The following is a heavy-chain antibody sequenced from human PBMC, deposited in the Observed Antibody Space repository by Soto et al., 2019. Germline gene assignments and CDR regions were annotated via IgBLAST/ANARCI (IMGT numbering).Heavy chain of an antibody. CDR3: ARDTFVYGDYEAY. V-gene: IGHV3-23*01. D-gene: IGHD4-17*01. CDR1: GFIFSTYV. Sequence: EVQLLESGGGLVQPGGSVRLSCAASGFIFSTYVMTWVRQAPGKGLEWVSVISGSGGNTYYADSVKGRFTISRDNSKNTLYLQLHSVRAEDTAVYFCARDTFVYGDYEAYWGQGTLVTVAS. CDR2: ISGSGGNT. J-gene: IGHJ4*02.